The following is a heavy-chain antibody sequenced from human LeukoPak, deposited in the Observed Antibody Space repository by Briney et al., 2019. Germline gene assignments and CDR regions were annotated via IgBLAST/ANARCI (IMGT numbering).Heavy chain of an antibody. D-gene: IGHD6-13*01. CDR3: ARGAGNSSSWYQGY. CDR2: ISSSSSYI. J-gene: IGHJ4*02. V-gene: IGHV3-21*01. Sequence: GGSLRLSCAASGFTFSSYSMNWVRQAPGKGLEWVSSISSSSSYIYYADSVKGRFTISRDNAKNSLYLQMNSLRAEDTAVYYCARGAGNSSSWYQGYWGQGTLVTVSS. CDR1: GFTFSSYS.